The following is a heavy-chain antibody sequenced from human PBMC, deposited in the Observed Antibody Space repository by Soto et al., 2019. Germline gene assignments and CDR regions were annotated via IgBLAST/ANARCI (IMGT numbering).Heavy chain of an antibody. J-gene: IGHJ4*02. Sequence: QVQLVESGGGVVQPGRSLRLSCAASGFTFSSYAMHWVRQAPGKGLAWVTVISFDGRIKYYTESVKDRFTISRDNSKNILYLQMNSLKPNDTGIYYCARDVRHCSSADFRAWGQGTLGSV. CDR1: GFTFSSYA. D-gene: IGHD2-2*01. V-gene: IGHV3-30*04. CDR3: ARDVRHCSSADFRA. CDR2: ISFDGRIK.